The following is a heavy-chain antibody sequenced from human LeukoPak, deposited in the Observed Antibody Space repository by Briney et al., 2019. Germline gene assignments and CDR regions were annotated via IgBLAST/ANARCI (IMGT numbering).Heavy chain of an antibody. CDR3: AKATSWILLTVSDY. J-gene: IGHJ4*02. CDR2: ISGSGGST. V-gene: IGHV3-23*01. Sequence: GGSLRFSCAASGFTFSSYAMSWVCQAPGKGLECVSAISGSGGSTYYAVSVKGRFTISRDNSKNTLYLQMNSLRAEDTAVYYCAKATSWILLTVSDYWGQGTLVTVSS. D-gene: IGHD5-18*01. CDR1: GFTFSSYA.